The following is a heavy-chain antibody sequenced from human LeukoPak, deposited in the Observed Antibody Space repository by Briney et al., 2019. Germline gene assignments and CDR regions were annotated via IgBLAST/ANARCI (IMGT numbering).Heavy chain of an antibody. CDR2: LSPSGASI. J-gene: IGHJ4*02. Sequence: PGGSLRLSCAASGFTFGSYAMSWVRQAPGRGLEWVSSLSPSGASIYSADSVKGRFSISRDNSKNTLYLQMNNLSAEDTALYYCAAGPYGGNTPFDYWGQGTLVTISS. V-gene: IGHV3-23*01. D-gene: IGHD4-23*01. CDR1: GFTFGSYA. CDR3: AAGPYGGNTPFDY.